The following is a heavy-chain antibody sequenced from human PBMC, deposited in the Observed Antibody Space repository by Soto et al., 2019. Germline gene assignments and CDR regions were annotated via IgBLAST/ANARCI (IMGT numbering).Heavy chain of an antibody. CDR1: GFTFSSYA. J-gene: IGHJ4*02. CDR2: ISYDGSNK. CDR3: AREWLSFDY. D-gene: IGHD3-22*01. Sequence: QVQLVESGGGVVQPGRSLRLSCAASGFTFSSYAMHWVRQAPGKGLEWVAVISYDGSNKYYADSVKGRFTISRDNTKNTLYLKMNSLRAEDTAVYYCAREWLSFDYWGQGTLVTVSS. V-gene: IGHV3-30-3*01.